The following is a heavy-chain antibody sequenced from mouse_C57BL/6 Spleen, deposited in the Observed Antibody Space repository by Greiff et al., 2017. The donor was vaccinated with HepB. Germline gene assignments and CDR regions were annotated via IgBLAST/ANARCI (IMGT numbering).Heavy chain of an antibody. D-gene: IGHD2-5*01. Sequence: EVMLVESGGDLVKPGGSLKLSCAASGFTFSSYGMSWVRQTPDKRLEWVATISSGGSYTYYPDSVKGRFTISRDNAKNTLYLQMSSLKSEDTAMYYCARHAFYSNYLRYFEVWGTGTTVTVSS. V-gene: IGHV5-6*02. CDR2: ISSGGSYT. CDR1: GFTFSSYG. CDR3: ARHAFYSNYLRYFEV. J-gene: IGHJ1*03.